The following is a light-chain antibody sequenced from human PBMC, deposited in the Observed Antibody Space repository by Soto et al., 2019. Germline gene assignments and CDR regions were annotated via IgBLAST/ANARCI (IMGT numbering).Light chain of an antibody. CDR2: EGS. Sequence: QSALTQPASVSGSPGQSLTISCTGTSSDVGSYKFVSWYQQHPGKAPKLMIYEGSKRPSGVSNRFSGSKSGNTASLTISGLQAEDEADYYCCSYAGSSTFVVFRGGTKLTVL. CDR1: SSDVGSYKF. J-gene: IGLJ2*01. V-gene: IGLV2-23*03. CDR3: CSYAGSSTFVV.